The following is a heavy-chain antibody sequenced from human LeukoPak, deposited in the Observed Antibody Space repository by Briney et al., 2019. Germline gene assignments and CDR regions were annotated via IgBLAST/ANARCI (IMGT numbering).Heavy chain of an antibody. Sequence: GGSLRLSCAVSGFSFNNYAMSWVRQAPGKGLEWVSLITGGGDSTYYADSVKGRFTISRDNAENSLYLQMNSLRVEDTAFYYCARDLAYSRLDYWGQGMLVTVSS. CDR3: ARDLAYSRLDY. V-gene: IGHV3-23*01. D-gene: IGHD5-18*01. CDR2: ITGGGDST. J-gene: IGHJ4*02. CDR1: GFSFNNYA.